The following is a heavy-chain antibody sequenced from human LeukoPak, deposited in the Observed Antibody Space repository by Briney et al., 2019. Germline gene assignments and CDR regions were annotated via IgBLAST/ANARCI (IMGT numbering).Heavy chain of an antibody. CDR1: GFTFSSYG. CDR2: MRNDGSQI. D-gene: IGHD3-3*01. Sequence: PGGSLRLSCAASGFTFSSYGMHWVRQAPGKGLEWVASMRNDGSQIYYADSVKGRFTISRDTSKNTLYLQMNSLRVEDTAIYYCAKDIGRRIFGVAYDAFHVWGQGTMVTVSS. J-gene: IGHJ3*01. V-gene: IGHV3-30*02. CDR3: AKDIGRRIFGVAYDAFHV.